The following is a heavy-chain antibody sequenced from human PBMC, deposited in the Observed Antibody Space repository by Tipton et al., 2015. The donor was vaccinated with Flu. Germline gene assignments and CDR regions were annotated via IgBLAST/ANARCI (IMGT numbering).Heavy chain of an antibody. CDR2: IYYSGSA. D-gene: IGHD6-13*01. CDR3: ARDGVAAAGTDYYYYMDV. V-gene: IGHV4-59*01. CDR1: GGSISSYY. Sequence: TLSLTCTVSGGSISSYYWSWIRQPPGKGLEWIGYIYYSGSANYNPSLKSRVTISVDTSKNQFSLKLSSVTAADTAVYYCARDGVAAAGTDYYYYMDVWGKGTTVTVSS. J-gene: IGHJ6*03.